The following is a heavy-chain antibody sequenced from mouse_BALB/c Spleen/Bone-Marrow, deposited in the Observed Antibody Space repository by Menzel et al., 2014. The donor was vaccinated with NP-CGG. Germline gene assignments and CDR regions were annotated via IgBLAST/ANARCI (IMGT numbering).Heavy chain of an antibody. D-gene: IGHD2-4*01. CDR2: ISGGGSYT. J-gene: IGHJ3*01. CDR1: GFSFNSYG. Sequence: EAKLVESGGGLVKSGGSLKLSCAASGFSFNSYGMSWVRQTPEKRLEWVATISGGGSYTFYPDSVKGRFTISRDNAKNNLCLQLSSLRSEDTALYYCARHAYYDQTEVSFVYWGQGTLVTVSA. CDR3: ARHAYYDQTEVSFVY. V-gene: IGHV5-9-2*01.